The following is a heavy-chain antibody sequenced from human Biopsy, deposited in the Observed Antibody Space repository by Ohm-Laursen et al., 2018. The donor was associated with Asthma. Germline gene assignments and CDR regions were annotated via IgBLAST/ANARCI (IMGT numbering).Heavy chain of an antibody. V-gene: IGHV3-9*01. CDR2: ISWNSGTI. CDR1: GFSFDDYA. J-gene: IGHJ6*02. CDR3: ARDMGAGPNQPPSGSGSSHLYGMDV. Sequence: SLRLSCAASGFSFDDYAMFWVRQAPGKGLEWVSGISWNSGTIGYADSVKGRSTISRDNAKNSLYLQMNSLGPEDTAVYYCARDMGAGPNQPPSGSGSSHLYGMDVWGQGTTVTVSS. D-gene: IGHD3-10*01.